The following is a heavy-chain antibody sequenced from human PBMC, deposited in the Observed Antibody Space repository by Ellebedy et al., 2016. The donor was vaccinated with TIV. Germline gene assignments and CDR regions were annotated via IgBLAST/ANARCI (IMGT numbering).Heavy chain of an antibody. V-gene: IGHV3-64D*09. J-gene: IGHJ2*01. CDR3: AVVAGSWYFDL. D-gene: IGHD6-19*01. CDR2: INGNGGSA. CDR1: GFTFSSFA. Sequence: PGGSLRLSCSASGFTFSSFAMHWIRQGPGKRPEYVSAINGNGGSAFYADSVKGRFTVSRDNSKNTMFLQMSSLGAEDTALYYCAVVAGSWYFDLWGRGTLVTVSS.